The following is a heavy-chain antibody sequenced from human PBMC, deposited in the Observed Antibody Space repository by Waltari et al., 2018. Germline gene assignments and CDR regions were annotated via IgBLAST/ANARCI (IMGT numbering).Heavy chain of an antibody. Sequence: QVRLDQWGAGLLKPSETLSLTCAVYGGSFSGYYWSWIRRSPEKGLEWIREVTHTGKTNYNPSPMGRITMSVDTSKNQLSLKMTSVTAADTAVYYCGIERQLELGHTGVFDPWSRGTPVTVSS. J-gene: IGHJ5*02. CDR2: VTHTGKT. D-gene: IGHD1-1*01. V-gene: IGHV4-34*01. CDR3: GIERQLELGHTGVFDP. CDR1: GGSFSGYY.